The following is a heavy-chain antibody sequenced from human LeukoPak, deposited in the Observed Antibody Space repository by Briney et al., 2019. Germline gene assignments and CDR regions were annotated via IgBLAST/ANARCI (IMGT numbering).Heavy chain of an antibody. Sequence: GGSLRLSCAASGFTFSSYWMHWVRQAPGKGLVWVSRINSDGSSTSYADSVKGRFTISRDNAKNTLYLQMNSLRAEDTAVYYCARQGSSGQFDPWGQGTLVTVSS. CDR2: INSDGSST. CDR1: GFTFSSYW. CDR3: ARQGSSGQFDP. J-gene: IGHJ5*02. D-gene: IGHD6-19*01. V-gene: IGHV3-74*01.